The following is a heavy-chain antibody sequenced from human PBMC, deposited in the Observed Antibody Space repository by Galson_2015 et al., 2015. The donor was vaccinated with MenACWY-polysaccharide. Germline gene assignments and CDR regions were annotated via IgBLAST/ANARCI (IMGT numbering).Heavy chain of an antibody. V-gene: IGHV1-69*13. CDR2: IIPIFGTA. CDR1: GGTFSSYA. Sequence: SVKVSCKASGGTFSSYAISWVRQAPGQGLEWMGGIIPIFGTANYAQKFQGRVTITADESTSTAYMELSSLRSEDTAVYYCARITEAAAEAFDIWGQGTMVTVSS. CDR3: ARITEAAAEAFDI. J-gene: IGHJ3*02. D-gene: IGHD6-13*01.